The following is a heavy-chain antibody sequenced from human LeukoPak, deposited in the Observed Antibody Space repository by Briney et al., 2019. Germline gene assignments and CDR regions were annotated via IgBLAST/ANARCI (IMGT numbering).Heavy chain of an antibody. Sequence: ASVKVSCKASGYTFTSYYMHWVRQAPGQGLEWMGIINPSGGSTGYAQKFQGRVTMTRDTSTSTVYMELSSLRSEDTAVYYCARDRARLAVAGIHDYWGQGTLVTVSS. D-gene: IGHD6-19*01. J-gene: IGHJ4*02. CDR3: ARDRARLAVAGIHDY. CDR2: INPSGGST. CDR1: GYTFTSYY. V-gene: IGHV1-46*01.